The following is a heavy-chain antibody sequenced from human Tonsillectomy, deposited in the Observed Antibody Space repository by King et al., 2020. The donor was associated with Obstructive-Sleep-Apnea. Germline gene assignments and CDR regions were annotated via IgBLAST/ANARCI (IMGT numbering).Heavy chain of an antibody. CDR3: ARIKTRSSGWYRSFLGWFDP. CDR2: IFSNDEK. D-gene: IGHD6-19*01. Sequence: VTLKESGPVLVKPPETLTLTCTVSGFSLSNARMGVSWIRQPPGKALEWLAHIFSNDEKSYSTSLKSRLTISKDTSKSQVVLTMTNMDPVDTATYYCARIKTRSSGWYRSFLGWFDPWGQGTLVTVSS. J-gene: IGHJ5*02. CDR1: GFSLSNARMG. V-gene: IGHV2-26*01.